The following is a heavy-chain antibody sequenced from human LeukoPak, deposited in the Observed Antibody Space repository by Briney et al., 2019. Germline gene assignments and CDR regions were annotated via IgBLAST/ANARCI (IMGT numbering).Heavy chain of an antibody. D-gene: IGHD2-21*01. CDR3: ARDRNDLWWQTYDAFDI. CDR2: INIDGSST. V-gene: IGHV3-74*01. CDR1: GFTFSSYW. J-gene: IGHJ3*02. Sequence: GGSLRLSCAASGFTFSSYWMHWVRQAPGKGLVWVSRINIDGSSTNYADSVKGRFTISRDNAKNSLYLQMNSLRAKDTAVYYCARDRNDLWWQTYDAFDIWGQGTMVTVSS.